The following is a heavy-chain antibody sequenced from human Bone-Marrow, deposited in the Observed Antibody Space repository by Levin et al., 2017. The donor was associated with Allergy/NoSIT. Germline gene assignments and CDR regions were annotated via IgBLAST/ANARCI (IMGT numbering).Heavy chain of an antibody. D-gene: IGHD2-21*02. Sequence: PMASVKVSCKVSGYTLTELSMHWVRQAPGKGLEWMGGFDPEDGETIYAQKFQGRVTMTEDTSTDTAYMELSSLRSEDTAVYYCATFRGGDLAYCGGDCYSLYAFDIWGQGTMVTVSS. CDR3: ATFRGGDLAYCGGDCYSLYAFDI. V-gene: IGHV1-24*01. J-gene: IGHJ3*02. CDR2: FDPEDGET. CDR1: GYTLTELS.